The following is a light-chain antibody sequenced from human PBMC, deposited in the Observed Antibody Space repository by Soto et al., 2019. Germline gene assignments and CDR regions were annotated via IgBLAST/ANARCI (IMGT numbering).Light chain of an antibody. CDR1: VSEVAAYTY. Sequence: QSALTQPASVSGSPGQTITISCTGAVSEVAAYTYVSWYQQHPGKGPKLIIYDVSNRPLGVSNRFSGSKSGTTASLTISGLQAEDEADYYCSSFTRIVGLFGGGTKL. CDR3: SSFTRIVGL. J-gene: IGLJ3*02. CDR2: DVS. V-gene: IGLV2-14*01.